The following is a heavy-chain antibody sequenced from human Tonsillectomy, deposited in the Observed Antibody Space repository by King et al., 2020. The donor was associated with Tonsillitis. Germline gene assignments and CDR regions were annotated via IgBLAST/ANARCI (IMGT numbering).Heavy chain of an antibody. J-gene: IGHJ4*02. CDR1: GYTFSNYD. Sequence: VQLVESGAEVKKPGASVKVSCKASGYTFSNYDISWVRQAPGQGLEWMGWISTYSGNSNYAQKFQGRVTVTTDTATSTVYMELRGLRSDDTAVYYCAGVCGILARSLIDYWGQGTLVTVSS. CDR2: ISTYSGNS. CDR3: AGVCGILARSLIDY. D-gene: IGHD6-6*01. V-gene: IGHV1-18*01.